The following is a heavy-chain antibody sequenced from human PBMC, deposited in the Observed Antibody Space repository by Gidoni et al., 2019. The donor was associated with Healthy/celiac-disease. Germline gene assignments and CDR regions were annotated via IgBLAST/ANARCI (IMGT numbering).Heavy chain of an antibody. V-gene: IGHV3-9*01. CDR1: GFPFDDYA. CDR2: ISWNSGSI. J-gene: IGHJ6*02. CDR3: AKDRYSDFRYGMDV. D-gene: IGHD3-3*01. Sequence: EVQLVESGGGLVQPGRSLRLSCAASGFPFDDYAMHWVRQAPGKGLGWVSGISWNSGSIGYADSVKGRFTISRDNAKNSLYLQMNSLRAEDTALYFCAKDRYSDFRYGMDVWGQGTTVTVSS.